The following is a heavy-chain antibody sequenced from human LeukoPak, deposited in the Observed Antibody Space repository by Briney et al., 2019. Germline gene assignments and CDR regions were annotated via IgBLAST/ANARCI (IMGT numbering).Heavy chain of an antibody. J-gene: IGHJ3*02. Sequence: SETLSLTCTVSGGSISSYYWSWIRQPPGKGLEWIGYIYYSGSTNYNPSLKSRVTVSVDTSKNQFSLKLSSVTAADTAVYYCARDQGGFDIWGQGTMVTVSS. CDR2: IYYSGST. CDR1: GGSISSYY. CDR3: ARDQGGFDI. V-gene: IGHV4-59*01.